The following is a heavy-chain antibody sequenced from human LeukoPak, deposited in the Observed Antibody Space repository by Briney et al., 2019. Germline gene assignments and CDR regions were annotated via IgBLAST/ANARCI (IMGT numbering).Heavy chain of an antibody. J-gene: IGHJ4*02. V-gene: IGHV3-7*01. Sequence: GGSLRLSCSASGFIFTTSWMNWVRQAPGKGLEWLASITPNASETYYVDSVRGRFTISRDDDKNSVYLQMNSLRAEDTAVYFCARDRAFKAFDYWGQGNLVSVSS. CDR1: GFIFTTSW. CDR3: ARDRAFKAFDY. CDR2: ITPNASET.